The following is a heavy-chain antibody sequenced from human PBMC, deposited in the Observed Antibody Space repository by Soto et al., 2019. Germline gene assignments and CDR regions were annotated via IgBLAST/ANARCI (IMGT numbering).Heavy chain of an antibody. CDR2: ISAYNGNT. D-gene: IGHD3-10*01. V-gene: IGHV1-18*01. Sequence: QVQLVQSGAEVKKPGASVKVSCKASGYTFTSYGISWVRQAPGQGLEWMGWISAYNGNTNYAQKLQGRVTMTTDTXXSXAXXELRSLRSDDTAVYYCAREALWFGELDDPSYGMDVWGQGTTVTVSS. CDR3: AREALWFGELDDPSYGMDV. CDR1: GYTFTSYG. J-gene: IGHJ6*02.